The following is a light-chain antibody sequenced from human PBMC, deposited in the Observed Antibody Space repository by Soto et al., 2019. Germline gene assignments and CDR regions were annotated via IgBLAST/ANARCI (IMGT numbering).Light chain of an antibody. CDR1: SSNIGSNT. V-gene: IGLV1-44*01. Sequence: QSVLTQPPSASGTPGQRVTISCSGSSSNIGSNTVNWYQQLPGTAPKLLIYSNIQRPSGVPARFAGSKPGTSASLAISGLQSEDEADYYGASWDDSLNGRYVFGTGTKVTVL. CDR2: SNI. J-gene: IGLJ1*01. CDR3: ASWDDSLNGRYV.